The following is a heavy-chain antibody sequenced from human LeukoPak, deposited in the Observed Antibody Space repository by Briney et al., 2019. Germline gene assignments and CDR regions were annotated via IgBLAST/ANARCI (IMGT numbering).Heavy chain of an antibody. CDR3: AKGGGRGDYDLTGRFSTHFDS. CDR2: ISGGATRT. Sequence: GGSLRLSCAASGFTFSSYWMSWVRQAPGKGPVWVSGISGGATRTYYTDSVTGRFTISRDNSKNTLYLQMNSLRGEDTAVYFCAKGGGRGDYDLTGRFSTHFDSWGQGTPVIVSS. V-gene: IGHV3-23*01. D-gene: IGHD4-17*01. CDR1: GFTFSSYW. J-gene: IGHJ4*02.